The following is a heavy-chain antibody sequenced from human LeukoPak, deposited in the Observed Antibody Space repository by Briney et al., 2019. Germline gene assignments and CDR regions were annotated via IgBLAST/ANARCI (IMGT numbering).Heavy chain of an antibody. J-gene: IGHJ6*02. CDR2: IYSGGST. D-gene: IGHD6-13*01. CDR1: GFAVSNDY. CDR3: AKAPAAATKYYYGMDV. Sequence: GGSLRLSCAASGFAVSNDYVSWVRQAPGKGLEWLSVIYSGGSTHYADSVKGRFTISRDNSKNTVFFQLNSLRDDDTAVYYCAKAPAAATKYYYGMDVWGQGTTVTVSS. V-gene: IGHV3-66*01.